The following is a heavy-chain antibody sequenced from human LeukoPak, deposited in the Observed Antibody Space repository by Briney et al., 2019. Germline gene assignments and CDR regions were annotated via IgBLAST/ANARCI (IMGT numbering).Heavy chain of an antibody. V-gene: IGHV1-2*06. J-gene: IGHJ3*02. CDR1: GYTFTGYY. CDR2: INPNSGGT. CDR3: ARDRSWRSGSYGVDAAFDI. D-gene: IGHD1-26*01. Sequence: ASVKVSCKASGYTFTGYYMHWVRQAPGQGLEWMGRINPNSGGTNYAQKFQGRVTMTRDTSISTAYMELSRLRSDDTAVYYCARDRSWRSGSYGVDAAFDIRGQGTMVTVSS.